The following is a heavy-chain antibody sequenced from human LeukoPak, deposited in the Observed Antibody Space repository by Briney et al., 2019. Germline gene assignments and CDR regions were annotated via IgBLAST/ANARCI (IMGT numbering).Heavy chain of an antibody. Sequence: GGSLRLSCAASGFTFSSYAMSWVRQAPGKGLEWVSAISGSGGSTYYADSVKGRFTISRDNSKNTLYLQMNSLRAEDTAVYYCAKDPYYDFWSGYPLEGPLINRDYWGQGTLVTVSS. CDR3: AKDPYYDFWSGYPLEGPLINRDY. CDR2: ISGSGGST. V-gene: IGHV3-23*01. J-gene: IGHJ4*02. D-gene: IGHD3-3*01. CDR1: GFTFSSYA.